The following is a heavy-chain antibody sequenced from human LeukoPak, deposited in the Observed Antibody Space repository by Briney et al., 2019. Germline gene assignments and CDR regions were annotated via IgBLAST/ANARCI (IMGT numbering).Heavy chain of an antibody. D-gene: IGHD7-27*01. CDR2: TYYRSKWYN. CDR3: AKESRMGKFDY. Sequence: SQTLSLTCGISGDSFSSNTAAWNWIRQSPSGGLEWLGRTYYRSKWYNDYAVSVKSRITINPDTSKNQFSLQLNTMTPEDTAVYYCAKESRMGKFDYWGQGTLVTVSS. V-gene: IGHV6-1*01. CDR1: GDSFSSNTAA. J-gene: IGHJ4*02.